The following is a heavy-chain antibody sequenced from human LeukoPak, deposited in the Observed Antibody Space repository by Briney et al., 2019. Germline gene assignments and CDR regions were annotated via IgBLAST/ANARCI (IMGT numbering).Heavy chain of an antibody. J-gene: IGHJ5*02. CDR2: IYYSGST. Sequence: SETLSLTCSVSGGSVSSGSYYWSWIRQPPGKGLEWIGYIYYSGSTNYNPSLKSRVTISVDTSKNQFSLKLSSVTAADTAVYYCARDLSGRGWFDPWGQGTLVTVSS. D-gene: IGHD3-10*01. CDR1: GGSVSSGSYY. V-gene: IGHV4-61*01. CDR3: ARDLSGRGWFDP.